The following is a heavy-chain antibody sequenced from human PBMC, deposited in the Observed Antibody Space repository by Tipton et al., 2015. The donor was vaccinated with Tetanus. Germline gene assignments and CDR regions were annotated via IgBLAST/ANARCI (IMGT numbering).Heavy chain of an antibody. J-gene: IGHJ5*02. CDR3: ATQTDNWFDP. Sequence: TLSLTCTVSGGSLSMGTYYWGWIRQPPGKGLEWIGNIYYSGTTYYNASLESRVTISMDTSKNQFSMKLTSVTAADTAVYYCATQTDNWFDPWGQGTLVTDSS. V-gene: IGHV4-39*01. CDR1: GGSLSMGTYY. CDR2: IYYSGTT.